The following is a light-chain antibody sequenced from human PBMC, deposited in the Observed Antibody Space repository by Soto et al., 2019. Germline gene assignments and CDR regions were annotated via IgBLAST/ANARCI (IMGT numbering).Light chain of an antibody. CDR3: SSYTSSSTRV. CDR2: EVS. CDR1: SSDVGGYNY. J-gene: IGLJ1*01. Sequence: QSALTQPASVSGSLGQSITISCTGTSSDVGGYNYVSWYQQHPGKAPKLMIYEVSNRPSGVSNRFSGSKSGNTASLTISGLQAEDEADYYCSSYTSSSTRVFGTGTNITVL. V-gene: IGLV2-14*01.